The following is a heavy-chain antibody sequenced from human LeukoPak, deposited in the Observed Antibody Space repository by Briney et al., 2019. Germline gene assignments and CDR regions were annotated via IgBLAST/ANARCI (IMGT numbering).Heavy chain of an antibody. V-gene: IGHV3-23*01. CDR3: AKDLSDYSNYGDYFDY. CDR1: GFSFSSSG. J-gene: IGHJ4*02. Sequence: PGGSLRLSCVASGFSFSSSGMSWVRQPPGKGPEWVAAITGSGSGTYYADSVKGRFTISRDNSKDTVYLQMNNLRVEDTAMFYCAKDLSDYSNYGDYFDYWGQGTLVTVSS. CDR2: ITGSGSGT. D-gene: IGHD4-11*01.